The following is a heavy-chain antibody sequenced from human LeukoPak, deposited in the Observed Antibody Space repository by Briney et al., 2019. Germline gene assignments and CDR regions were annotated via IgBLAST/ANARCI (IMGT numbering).Heavy chain of an antibody. CDR1: GFTFSSYA. J-gene: IGHJ6*02. CDR2: ISGSGGNT. Sequence: GGSLRLSCAASGFTFSSYAMSWVRQAPGKGLEWVSAISGSGGNTYYADSVKGRFTISRDNSENTLYLQMNSLRAEDTAEYYCVKDFELSRYGGQIYAMDVWGQGTTVTVSS. D-gene: IGHD4-23*01. V-gene: IGHV3-23*01. CDR3: VKDFELSRYGGQIYAMDV.